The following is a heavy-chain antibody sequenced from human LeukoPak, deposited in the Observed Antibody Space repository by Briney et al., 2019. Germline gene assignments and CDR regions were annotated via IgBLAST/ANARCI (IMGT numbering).Heavy chain of an antibody. CDR2: ISSSSNTI. D-gene: IGHD5-18*01. V-gene: IGHV3-48*01. Sequence: PGGSLRLSCAASGFTFSSYSMNWVRQAPGKGLEWVSYISSSSNTIYYAESVKGRFTISRDNAKNSLYLQMNSLRAEDTAVYYCARDVLDTAMVTPGALNYYMDVWGKGTTVTISS. J-gene: IGHJ6*03. CDR1: GFTFSSYS. CDR3: ARDVLDTAMVTPGALNYYMDV.